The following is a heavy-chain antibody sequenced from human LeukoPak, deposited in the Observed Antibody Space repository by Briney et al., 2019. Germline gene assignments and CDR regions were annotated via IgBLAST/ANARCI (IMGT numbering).Heavy chain of an antibody. CDR3: AKATKGAARHSTFDY. Sequence: PGGFLRLSCAASGFTFDDYAMHWVRQAPGKGLEWVSGISWSSGSIGYADSVKGRFTISRDNAKNSLYLQMNSLRAEDTALYYCAKATKGAARHSTFDYWGQGTLVTVSS. V-gene: IGHV3-9*01. CDR1: GFTFDDYA. CDR2: ISWSSGSI. D-gene: IGHD6-6*01. J-gene: IGHJ4*02.